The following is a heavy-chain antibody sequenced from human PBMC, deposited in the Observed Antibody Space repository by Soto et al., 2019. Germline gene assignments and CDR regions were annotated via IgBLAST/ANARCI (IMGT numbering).Heavy chain of an antibody. J-gene: IGHJ5*02. Sequence: PGGSLRLSCAASGFTFSSYSMNWVRQAPGKGLEWVSSISSSSYIYYADSVKGRFTISRDNAKNSLYLQMNSLRAEDTAVYYCARGFGSSNWFDPWGQGTLVTVSS. V-gene: IGHV3-21*01. CDR2: ISSSSYI. CDR3: ARGFGSSNWFDP. D-gene: IGHD3-3*01. CDR1: GFTFSSYS.